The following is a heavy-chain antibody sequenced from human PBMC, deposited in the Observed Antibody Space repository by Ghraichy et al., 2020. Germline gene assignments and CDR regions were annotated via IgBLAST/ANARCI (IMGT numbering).Heavy chain of an antibody. V-gene: IGHV1-24*01. CDR3: ATLGYSSGWPGIRGGRFDP. J-gene: IGHJ5*02. CDR2: FDPEDGET. CDR1: GYTLTELS. Sequence: ASVKVSCKVSGYTLTELSMHWVRQAPGKGLEWMGGFDPEDGETIYAQKFQGRVTMTEDTSTDTAYMELSSLRSEDTAVYYCATLGYSSGWPGIRGGRFDPWGQGTLVTVSS. D-gene: IGHD6-19*01.